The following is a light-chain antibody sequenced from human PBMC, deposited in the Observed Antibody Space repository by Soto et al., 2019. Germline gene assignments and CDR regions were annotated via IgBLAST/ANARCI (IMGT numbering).Light chain of an antibody. CDR1: SSDVGVYNY. Sequence: QSVLTQPPSASGSPGQSVTISCTGTSSDVGVYNYVSWYQQHPGKAPKLMIYEVSKRPSGVPDRFSGSKSGNTASLTVSGLQAEDEADYDCSSFAGNNNVVFGGGTKVTVL. CDR3: SSFAGNNNVV. J-gene: IGLJ2*01. CDR2: EVS. V-gene: IGLV2-8*01.